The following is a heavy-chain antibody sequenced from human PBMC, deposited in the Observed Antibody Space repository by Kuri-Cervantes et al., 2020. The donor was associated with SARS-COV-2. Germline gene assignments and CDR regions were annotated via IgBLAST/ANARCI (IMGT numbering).Heavy chain of an antibody. CDR2: INHSGST. CDR1: GFTFSSYA. CDR3: ASSRRIAAAAHYYYYYMDV. V-gene: IGHV4-34*08. Sequence: GSLRLSCAASGFTFSSYAMSWVRQPPGKGLEWIGEINHSGSTNYNPSLKSRVTISVDTSKNQFSLKLSSVTAADTAVYYCASSRRIAAAAHYYYYYMDVWGKGTTVTVSS. D-gene: IGHD6-13*01. J-gene: IGHJ6*03.